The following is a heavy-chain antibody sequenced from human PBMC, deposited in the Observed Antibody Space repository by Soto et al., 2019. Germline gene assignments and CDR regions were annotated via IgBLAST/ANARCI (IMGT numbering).Heavy chain of an antibody. J-gene: IGHJ6*02. CDR2: INPSSGRT. V-gene: IGHV1-46*01. Sequence: GASVKVSCKASGYTFTSYSMHWARQAPGQGLEWMGIINPSSGRTSYAQNFQGRVTMTSDTSTSIVYMEMSSLKSEDTAVYYCARDHNFGFILYAMDVWGQGTTVTVSS. CDR3: ARDHNFGFILYAMDV. CDR1: GYTFTSYS. D-gene: IGHD2-15*01.